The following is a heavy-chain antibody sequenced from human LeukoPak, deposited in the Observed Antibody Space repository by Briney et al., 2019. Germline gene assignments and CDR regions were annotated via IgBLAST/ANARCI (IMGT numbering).Heavy chain of an antibody. J-gene: IGHJ4*02. CDR3: ARDLGGLGKIDY. D-gene: IGHD7-27*01. V-gene: IGHV4-31*03. CDR2: IFYSGTT. Sequence: KTSETLSLTCTVSGGSFSSGGYYWSWIRQHPGKGLEWIGYIFYSGTTYYNPSLKSRVIISVDASKNQFSLRLSSVTAADTAVYYCARDLGGLGKIDYWGQGTLVTVSS. CDR1: GGSFSSGGYY.